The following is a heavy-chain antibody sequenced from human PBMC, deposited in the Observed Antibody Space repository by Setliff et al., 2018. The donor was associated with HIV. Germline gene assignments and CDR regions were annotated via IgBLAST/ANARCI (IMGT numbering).Heavy chain of an antibody. V-gene: IGHV3-23*01. Sequence: PSETLSLTCTVSGGSISSSSYYWGWIRQPPGKGLEWVSGISGPGDSMYYLASVKGRFTISRDNSKNTLYLQINTLIAEDTAVYYCVKDKGGLRYSDSEDFQHWGQGTLVTVSS. J-gene: IGHJ1*01. CDR1: GGSISSSSYY. CDR3: VKDKGGLRYSDSEDFQH. D-gene: IGHD3-22*01. CDR2: ISGPGDSM.